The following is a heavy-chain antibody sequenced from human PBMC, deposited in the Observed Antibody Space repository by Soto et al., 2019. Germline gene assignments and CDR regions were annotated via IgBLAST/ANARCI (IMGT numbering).Heavy chain of an antibody. D-gene: IGHD5-18*01. V-gene: IGHV4-34*01. CDR1: GGHFSGFY. J-gene: IGHJ6*02. CDR2: IRHSGST. Sequence: SLSCDVHGGHFSGFYWSWIRQPPGKGLEWIGEIRHSGSTNYNPSLKRRVTVSVDTSKNQFSLKMHSVTAADTSVYYCAIDGAYSNGEYCYYYYAMDLWGHGTTGAASS. CDR3: AIDGAYSNGEYCYYYYAMDL.